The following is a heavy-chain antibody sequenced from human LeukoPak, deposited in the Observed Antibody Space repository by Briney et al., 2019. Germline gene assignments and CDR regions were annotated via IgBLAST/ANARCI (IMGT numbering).Heavy chain of an antibody. CDR3: ARGGYDILTGYYYFDY. J-gene: IGHJ4*02. CDR2: ISAYNGNT. Sequence: ASVKVSCKAPGYTFTSYGISWVRQAPGQGLEWMGWISAYNGNTNYAQKLQGRVTMTTDTSTSTAYMELRSLKSDDTAVYYCARGGYDILTGYYYFDYWGQGTPVTVSS. D-gene: IGHD3-9*01. CDR1: GYTFTSYG. V-gene: IGHV1-18*01.